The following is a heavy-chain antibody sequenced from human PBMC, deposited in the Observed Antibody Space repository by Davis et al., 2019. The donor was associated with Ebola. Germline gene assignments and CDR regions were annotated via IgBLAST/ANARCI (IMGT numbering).Heavy chain of an antibody. CDR3: ARDGEPYYYYGMDV. D-gene: IGHD2-21*01. Sequence: MPSETLSLTCTVSGGSISTYYWSWIRQPPGKGLEWIGYIYYSGSTNYNPSLKSRVTISVDTSKNQFSLKLSSVTAADTAVYYCARDGEPYYYYGMDVWGQGTTVTVSS. CDR1: GGSISTYY. CDR2: IYYSGST. V-gene: IGHV4-59*01. J-gene: IGHJ6*02.